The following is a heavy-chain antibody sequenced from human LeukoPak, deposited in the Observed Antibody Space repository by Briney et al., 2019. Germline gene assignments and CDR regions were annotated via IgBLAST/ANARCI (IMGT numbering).Heavy chain of an antibody. Sequence: SSETLSLTCTVSGGSISSGGYYWSWIRQHPGKGLEWIGYIYYSGSTYYNPSLKSRVTISVDTSKNQFSLKLSSVTAADTAVYYCASSPRRGSWARWGQGTLVTVSS. D-gene: IGHD1-26*01. CDR1: GGSISSGGYY. CDR3: ASSPRRGSWAR. J-gene: IGHJ4*02. CDR2: IYYSGST. V-gene: IGHV4-31*03.